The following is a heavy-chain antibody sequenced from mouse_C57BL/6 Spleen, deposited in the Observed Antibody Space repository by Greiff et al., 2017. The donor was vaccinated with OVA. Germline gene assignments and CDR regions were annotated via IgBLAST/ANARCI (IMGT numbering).Heavy chain of an antibody. J-gene: IGHJ3*01. D-gene: IGHD2-4*01. V-gene: IGHV5-9-1*02. CDR3: TRVDYDWFAY. CDR1: GFTFSSYA. Sequence: EVKLVESGEGLVKPGGSLKLSCAASGFTFSSYAMSWVRQTPEKRLEWVAYISSGGDYIYYADTVKGRFTISRDNARNTLYLQMSSLKSEDTAMYYCTRVDYDWFAYWGQGTLVTVSA. CDR2: ISSGGDYI.